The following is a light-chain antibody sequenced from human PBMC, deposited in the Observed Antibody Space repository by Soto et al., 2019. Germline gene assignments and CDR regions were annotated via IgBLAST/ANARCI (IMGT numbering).Light chain of an antibody. Sequence: QSVLTQPPSVSGAPXQRVTIXCTGSSSNIGAGYDVHWYQQLPGTAPKLLIYGNSNRPSGVPDRFSGSKSGTSASLAITGLQAEDEADYYCQSYXSSLRVVFGGGTKLTVL. CDR1: SSNIGAGYD. CDR2: GNS. V-gene: IGLV1-40*01. J-gene: IGLJ2*01. CDR3: QSYXSSLRVV.